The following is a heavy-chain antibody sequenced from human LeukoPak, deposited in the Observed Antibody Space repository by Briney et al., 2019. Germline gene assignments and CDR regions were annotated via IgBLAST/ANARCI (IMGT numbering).Heavy chain of an antibody. CDR2: IYYSGST. D-gene: IGHD6-25*01. J-gene: IGHJ2*01. V-gene: IGHV4-59*08. CDR1: GGSISSYY. CDR3: TRQGGGFWYFDL. Sequence: SETLSLTCTVSGGSISSYYWSWIGQPPGKGLEWIGYIYYSGSTNYNPSLKSRVTISVDTSKNQFSLELSSVTAADTAVYYCTRQGGGFWYFDLWGRGTLVTVSS.